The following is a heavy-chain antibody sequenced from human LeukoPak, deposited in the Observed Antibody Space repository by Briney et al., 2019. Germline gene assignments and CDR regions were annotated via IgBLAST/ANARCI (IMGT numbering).Heavy chain of an antibody. CDR1: GFPFSNYW. D-gene: IGHD2-2*01. CDR2: SDNDGSNT. Sequence: PGGSLRLSCAASGFPFSNYWMHWVRKAPGKGLVWVSGSDNDGSNTRHADSVTGRFTISRDNAKNSLYLQMNSLRAEDTAVYYCARAGSTNSWFDPWGQGTLVIVSS. V-gene: IGHV3-74*01. CDR3: ARAGSTNSWFDP. J-gene: IGHJ5*02.